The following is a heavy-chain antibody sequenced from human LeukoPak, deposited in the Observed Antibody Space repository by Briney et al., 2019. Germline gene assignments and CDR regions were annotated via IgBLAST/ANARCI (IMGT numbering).Heavy chain of an antibody. J-gene: IGHJ6*03. Sequence: GGSLRLSCAASGFTFSSYAMNWVRQAPGKGLEWVSSISSISSYIYYADSVKGRFTISRDNAKNSLYLQMNSVRAEDTAVYYCARGISGSYYPMYYYYYMDVWGKGTTVPVSS. CDR1: GFTFSSYA. CDR2: ISSISSYI. V-gene: IGHV3-21*01. CDR3: ARGISGSYYPMYYYYYMDV. D-gene: IGHD1-26*01.